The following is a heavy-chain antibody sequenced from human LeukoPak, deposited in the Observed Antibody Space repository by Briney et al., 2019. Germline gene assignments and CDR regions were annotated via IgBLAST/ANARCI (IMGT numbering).Heavy chain of an antibody. CDR1: GFTFDDYA. J-gene: IGHJ4*02. Sequence: GGSLRLPCAASGFTFDDYAMHWVRQAPGKGLEWVSLISGDGGSTYYADSVKGRFTISRDNSKNSLYLQMNSLTTEDTALYYCAKDRGGYSYAADYWGQGTLVTVSS. D-gene: IGHD5-18*01. CDR3: AKDRGGYSYAADY. V-gene: IGHV3-43*02. CDR2: ISGDGGST.